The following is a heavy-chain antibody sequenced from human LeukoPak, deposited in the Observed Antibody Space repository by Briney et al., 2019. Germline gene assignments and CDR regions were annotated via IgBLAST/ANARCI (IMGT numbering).Heavy chain of an antibody. J-gene: IGHJ4*02. CDR3: AKDLPLYSSGWYY. V-gene: IGHV3-23*01. CDR1: GFTFSSYA. D-gene: IGHD6-19*01. CDR2: ISGSGGST. Sequence: PGGSLRPSCAASGFTFSSYAMSWVRQAPGKGLEWVSAISGSGGSTYYADSVKGRFTISRDNSKNTLYLQMNSLRAEDTAVYYYAKDLPLYSSGWYYWGQGTLVTVSS.